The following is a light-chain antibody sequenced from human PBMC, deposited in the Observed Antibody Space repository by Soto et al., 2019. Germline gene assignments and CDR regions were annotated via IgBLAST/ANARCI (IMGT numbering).Light chain of an antibody. Sequence: DIPMTQSPSSLSASVGDRVTITCRASQSVSNFLNWYQQKPGKAPKLLIYTASNLQSGVPSRFSGSGSGADFTLTISSLQPEDFATYYCQQGYSTPRTFGQGTKVEIK. CDR2: TAS. J-gene: IGKJ1*01. CDR3: QQGYSTPRT. V-gene: IGKV1-39*01. CDR1: QSVSNF.